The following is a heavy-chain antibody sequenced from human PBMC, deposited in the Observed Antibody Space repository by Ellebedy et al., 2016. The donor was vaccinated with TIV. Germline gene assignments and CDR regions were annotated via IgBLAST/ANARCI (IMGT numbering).Heavy chain of an antibody. V-gene: IGHV3-30-3*01. Sequence: GESLKISCAASGFTFSSDAMHWVRQAPGKGLEWVAVISYDGSNKYYADSVKGRFTISRDNAKNTLYLKMNSLRDEDTARYHCAKDQGGAGRARLDAFDYWGQGTVVAVSS. D-gene: IGHD1-26*01. CDR3: AKDQGGAGRARLDAFDY. CDR2: ISYDGSNK. CDR1: GFTFSSDA. J-gene: IGHJ3*01.